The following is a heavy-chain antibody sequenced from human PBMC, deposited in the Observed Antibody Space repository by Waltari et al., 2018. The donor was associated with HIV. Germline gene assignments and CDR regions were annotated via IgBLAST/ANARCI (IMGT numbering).Heavy chain of an antibody. CDR3: ARDRARTTDYYYYGMDV. D-gene: IGHD1-7*01. CDR2: INPNSGGT. Sequence: QVQLVQSGAEVKKPGASVKVSCKASGYTFTGYYMHWVRQAPGQGLEWMEWINPNSGGTNYEQKFQGRVTMTRDTSISTAYMELSRLRSDDTAVYYCARDRARTTDYYYYGMDVWGQGTTVTVSS. V-gene: IGHV1-2*02. J-gene: IGHJ6*02. CDR1: GYTFTGYY.